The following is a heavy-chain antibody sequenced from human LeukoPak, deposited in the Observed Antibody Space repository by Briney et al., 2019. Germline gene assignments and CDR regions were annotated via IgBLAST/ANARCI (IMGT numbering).Heavy chain of an antibody. J-gene: IGHJ4*02. CDR2: INSDGSST. V-gene: IGHV3-74*01. CDR3: AGEILYGDSVGFDY. D-gene: IGHD4-17*01. CDR1: GFTFSAYW. Sequence: GGSLRLSCAASGFTFSAYWMHWVRHAPGKGLVWVSRINSDGSSTIYADSVKGRFTISRDNAENTLYLQMNSLRAEDTAVYYCAGEILYGDSVGFDYWAQGTLVTVSS.